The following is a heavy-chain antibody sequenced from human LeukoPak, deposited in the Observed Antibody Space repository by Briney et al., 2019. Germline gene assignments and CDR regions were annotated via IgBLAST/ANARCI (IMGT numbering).Heavy chain of an antibody. CDR3: ARGLYCTNGVCYIVAFDI. Sequence: ASVKVSCKASGYTFTSYGISWVRQAPGQGLEWMGWISAYNGNTNYAQKLQGRVTMTTDTSTSIAYMELRSLRSDDTAVYYCARGLYCTNGVCYIVAFDIWGQGTMVTVSP. CDR2: ISAYNGNT. J-gene: IGHJ3*02. D-gene: IGHD2-8*01. V-gene: IGHV1-18*01. CDR1: GYTFTSYG.